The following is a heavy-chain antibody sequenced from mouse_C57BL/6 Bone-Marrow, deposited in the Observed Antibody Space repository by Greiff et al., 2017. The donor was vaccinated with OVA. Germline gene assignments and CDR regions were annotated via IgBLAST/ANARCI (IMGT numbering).Heavy chain of an antibody. CDR2: ISDGGSYT. V-gene: IGHV5-4*03. CDR1: YTFSSYA. J-gene: IGHJ4*01. CDR3: ARGEDAQARAMDY. Sequence: YTFSSYAMSWVRQTPEKRLEWVATISDGGSYTYYPDNVKGRFTISRDNAKNNLNLQMSHLKSEDTAMYYCARGEDAQARAMDYWGQGTSVTVSS. D-gene: IGHD3-2*02.